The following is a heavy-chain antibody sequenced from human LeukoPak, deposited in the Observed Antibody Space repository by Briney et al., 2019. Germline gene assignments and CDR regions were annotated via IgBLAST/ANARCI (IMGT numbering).Heavy chain of an antibody. V-gene: IGHV1-8*01. Sequence: GASVKVSCKASGYTFTSYDINWVQQATGQGLEWMGWMNPNSGNTGYAQKFQGRVTMTRNTSISTAYMELSSLRSEDTAVYYCARVVRSRSYYETDYWGQGTLVTVSS. CDR2: MNPNSGNT. D-gene: IGHD1-26*01. CDR1: GYTFTSYD. CDR3: ARVVRSRSYYETDY. J-gene: IGHJ4*02.